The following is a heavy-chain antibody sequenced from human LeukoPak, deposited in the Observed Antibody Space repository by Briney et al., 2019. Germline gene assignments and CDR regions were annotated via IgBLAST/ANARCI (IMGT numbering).Heavy chain of an antibody. Sequence: GGSLRLSCAASGFTFEDYGMIWVRQAPGKGLEWVSGITWSSGSTGYVDSVKGRFTISRDNAKNSLYLQMNSLRAEDTALYYCARAPSGSYSHNWFDPWGQGTLVTVSS. CDR2: ITWSSGST. V-gene: IGHV3-20*04. CDR1: GFTFEDYG. CDR3: ARAPSGSYSHNWFDP. D-gene: IGHD1-26*01. J-gene: IGHJ5*02.